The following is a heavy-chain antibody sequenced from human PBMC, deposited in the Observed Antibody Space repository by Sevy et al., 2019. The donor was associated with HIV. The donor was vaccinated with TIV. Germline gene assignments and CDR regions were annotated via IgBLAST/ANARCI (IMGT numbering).Heavy chain of an antibody. D-gene: IGHD3-10*01. J-gene: IGHJ5*02. CDR3: ARGEITMVRGVIIGWFDP. CDR2: INPNSGGT. V-gene: IGHV1-2*02. CDR1: GYTFTGYY. Sequence: ASVKVSCKASGYTFTGYYMHWVRQAPGQGLEWMGWINPNSGGTNYAQKFQGRVTMTRDTSISTAYMERSRLRSDDTAVYYCARGEITMVRGVIIGWFDPWGQGTLVTVSS.